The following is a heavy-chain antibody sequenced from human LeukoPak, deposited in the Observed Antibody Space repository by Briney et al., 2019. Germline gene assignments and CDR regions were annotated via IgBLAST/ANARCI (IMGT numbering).Heavy chain of an antibody. J-gene: IGHJ5*01. CDR1: GGTFTSYG. Sequence: ASVKVSCKASGGTFTSYGLGWVRQAPGDGLEWMGNIIPLFSTTNYAQKFQGRVTFTTDETAGTVFMELSNLNSDDTAIYYCAREGNGGSDSWGQGTLVTVSS. CDR3: AREGNGGSDS. CDR2: IIPLFSTT. V-gene: IGHV1-69*05. D-gene: IGHD2-8*01.